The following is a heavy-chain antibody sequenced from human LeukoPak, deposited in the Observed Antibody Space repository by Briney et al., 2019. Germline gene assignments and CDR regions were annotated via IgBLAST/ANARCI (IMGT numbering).Heavy chain of an antibody. V-gene: IGHV3-21*01. J-gene: IGHJ6*02. CDR1: GFTFSSYS. Sequence: GGSLRLSCAASGFTFSSYSMNWVRQAPGKGLEWVSSISSSSSYIYYADSVKGRFTISRDNAKNSLYLQMNSLRAEDTAVYYCARSDCSGGSCYHYYYYGMDVWGQGTTVTVSS. CDR3: ARSDCSGGSCYHYYYYGMDV. CDR2: ISSSSSYI. D-gene: IGHD2-15*01.